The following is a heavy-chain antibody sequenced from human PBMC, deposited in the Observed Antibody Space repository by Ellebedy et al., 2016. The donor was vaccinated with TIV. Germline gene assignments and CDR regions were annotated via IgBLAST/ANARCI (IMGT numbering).Heavy chain of an antibody. Sequence: GGSLRLXCVASGFPFSPFEMSWVRQVPGKGLQWISFISPRDGTAHYAGSVQGRFTVSRDNYNNMLYLQLNNLRPEDTAIYHCVKGGWLDFWGQGTLVTVSS. CDR3: VKGGWLDF. D-gene: IGHD6-19*01. J-gene: IGHJ4*02. CDR1: GFPFSPFE. V-gene: IGHV3-23*01. CDR2: ISPRDGTA.